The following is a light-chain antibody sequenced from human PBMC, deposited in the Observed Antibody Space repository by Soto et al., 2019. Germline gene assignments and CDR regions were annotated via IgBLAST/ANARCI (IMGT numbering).Light chain of an antibody. J-gene: IGKJ4*01. Sequence: EIVMTQSPVTLSVSPGERATLSCRASQSVRDNLAWYQQKRGQAPRLLIYGTSIRATGIPASFSGSGSGTEFTLTISSLQSEDFAVYYCQQYNNWPPLTFGGGTKVDIK. V-gene: IGKV3-15*01. CDR2: GTS. CDR3: QQYNNWPPLT. CDR1: QSVRDN.